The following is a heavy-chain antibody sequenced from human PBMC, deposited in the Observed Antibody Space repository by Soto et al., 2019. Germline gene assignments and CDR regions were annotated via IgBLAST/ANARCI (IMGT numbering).Heavy chain of an antibody. D-gene: IGHD3-16*01. Sequence: PGGSLRLSCAASGFTFSSYAMHWVRQAPGKGLEWVAVISYDGSNKYYADSVKGRFTISRDNSKNTLYLQMNSLRAEDTAVYYCARGVMGPSDPDYWGQGTLVTVSS. CDR3: ARGVMGPSDPDY. V-gene: IGHV3-30-3*01. CDR2: ISYDGSNK. J-gene: IGHJ4*02. CDR1: GFTFSSYA.